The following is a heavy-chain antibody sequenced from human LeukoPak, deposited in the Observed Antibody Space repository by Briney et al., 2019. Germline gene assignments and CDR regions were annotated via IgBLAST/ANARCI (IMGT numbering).Heavy chain of an antibody. D-gene: IGHD6-6*01. CDR2: ISGTGDST. V-gene: IGHV3-23*01. Sequence: GGSLRLSCAASGLRFSSYAMSWVRQAPGKGLEWVSAISGTGDSTYYADSVKGRFTISRDNSKNTLYLQMNSLRAEDTAVYHCAKHLFGDGSSSPLDGFDIWGQGTMVTVSS. CDR1: GLRFSSYA. J-gene: IGHJ3*02. CDR3: AKHLFGDGSSSPLDGFDI.